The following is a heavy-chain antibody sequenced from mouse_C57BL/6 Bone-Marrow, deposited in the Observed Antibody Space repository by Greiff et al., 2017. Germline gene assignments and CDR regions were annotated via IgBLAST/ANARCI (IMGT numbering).Heavy chain of an antibody. J-gene: IGHJ3*01. CDR2: IDPSDSYT. V-gene: IGHV1-59*01. CDR3: ARGDYGSSYWFAY. D-gene: IGHD1-1*01. CDR1: GYTFTSYW. Sequence: VQLQQPGAELVRPGTSVTLSCTASGYTFTSYWMHWVKQRPGQGLEWIGVIDPSDSYTNYYQNFKGKATLTVDTSSSTAYMQLSSLTSEGSAVYYCARGDYGSSYWFAYWGQGTLVTVSA.